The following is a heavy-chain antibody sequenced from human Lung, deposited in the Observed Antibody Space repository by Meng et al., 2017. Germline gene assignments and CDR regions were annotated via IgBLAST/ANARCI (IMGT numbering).Heavy chain of an antibody. Sequence: VKVYCKVHEGILGRSVKGWGRRAHGEGFVWMGGINCVLGTTEYAQKFQGRATITTDESSSTVDMELSRLTSEDTAVYFCARKAGNCISTTCYSLDYWGQGTLVTVSS. CDR3: ARKAGNCISTTCYSLDY. V-gene: IGHV1-69*05. CDR1: EGILGRSV. D-gene: IGHD2-2*01. CDR2: INCVLGTT. J-gene: IGHJ4*02.